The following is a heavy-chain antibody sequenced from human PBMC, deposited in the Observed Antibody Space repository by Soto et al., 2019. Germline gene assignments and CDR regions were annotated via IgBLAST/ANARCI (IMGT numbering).Heavy chain of an antibody. D-gene: IGHD2-15*01. CDR3: ASRLRSGYCSGGTCNNGFDP. Sequence: PSETLSLTCTVSGGSISSSIYYWGWIRQPPGKGLEWIGSIYYSGSSYYNPSLKSRLTISVDTSKNQFSLKLSSVTAADTAVYYCASRLRSGYCSGGTCNNGFDPWGQGTLVTVSS. CDR1: GGSISSSIYY. CDR2: IYYSGSS. J-gene: IGHJ5*02. V-gene: IGHV4-39*01.